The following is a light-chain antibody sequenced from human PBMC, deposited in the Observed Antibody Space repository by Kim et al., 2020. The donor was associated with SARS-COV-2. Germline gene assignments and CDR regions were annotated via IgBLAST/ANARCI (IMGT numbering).Light chain of an antibody. Sequence: VFQGERAPLSCRTSQTITRNLAWYQQKPSQAPRILIYGVSTRATGIPATLTGSGSGTEFTLTISSLQSEDFAVYYCQQYNDWPLTFGGGTKVDIK. CDR3: QQYNDWPLT. V-gene: IGKV3-15*01. CDR2: GVS. J-gene: IGKJ4*01. CDR1: QTITRN.